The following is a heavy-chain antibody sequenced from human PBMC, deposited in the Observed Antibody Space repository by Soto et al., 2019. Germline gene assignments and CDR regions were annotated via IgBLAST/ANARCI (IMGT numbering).Heavy chain of an antibody. D-gene: IGHD6-19*01. V-gene: IGHV4-59*01. CDR2: IKYSGST. CDR1: GGSISSYY. CDR3: ARVSPSYSTGWYYFDY. J-gene: IGHJ4*02. Sequence: PSETLSLTCTVSGGSISSYYWSWIRQPPGKRLEWIGYIKYSGSTSYNPSLKSRVTISVDTSKNQFSLKLNSVTAADTAVYYCARVSPSYSTGWYYFDYWGQGTLVTVS.